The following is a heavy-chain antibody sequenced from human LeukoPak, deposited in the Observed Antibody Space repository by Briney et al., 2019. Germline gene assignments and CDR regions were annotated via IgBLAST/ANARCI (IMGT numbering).Heavy chain of an antibody. J-gene: IGHJ3*02. Sequence: ASVKVSCKASGYTFTGYYMHWVRQAPGQGLEWMGWINPNSGGTNYAQKFQGRVTMTRDTSISTAYMELSRLRSDDTAVYYCAKELRSSSTSFTDVFDIWGQGTMVTVSS. V-gene: IGHV1-2*02. CDR1: GYTFTGYY. D-gene: IGHD2-2*01. CDR2: INPNSGGT. CDR3: AKELRSSSTSFTDVFDI.